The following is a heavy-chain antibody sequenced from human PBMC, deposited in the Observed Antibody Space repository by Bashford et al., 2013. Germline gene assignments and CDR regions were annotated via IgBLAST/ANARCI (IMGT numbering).Heavy chain of an antibody. J-gene: IGHJ6*01. CDR3: ARERSSGWLHYYYYYGMDV. V-gene: IGHV1-18*01. D-gene: IGHD6-19*01. Sequence: WVRQAPGQGLEWMGWISAYNGNTNYAQKLQGRVTMTTDTSTSTAYMELRSLRSDDTAVYYCARERSSGWLHYYYYYGMDVWGPRDHGHRLL. CDR2: ISAYNGNT.